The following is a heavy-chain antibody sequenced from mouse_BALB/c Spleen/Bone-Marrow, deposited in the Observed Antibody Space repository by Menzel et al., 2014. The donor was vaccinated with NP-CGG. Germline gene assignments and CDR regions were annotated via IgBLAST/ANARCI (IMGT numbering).Heavy chain of an antibody. Sequence: EVKVVESGGGLVQPGGSRKLSCAASGFTFRSFGMHWARQAPEKGLEWAAYISGGTSTIYYADTVKGRFTISRDNPNNTLFLQMTSLRSEDTAMYYCVRGGYYVPSYFDSWGQGTTLTVSS. CDR2: ISGGTSTI. V-gene: IGHV5-17*02. CDR3: VRGGYYVPSYFDS. CDR1: GFTFRSFG. D-gene: IGHD2-3*01. J-gene: IGHJ2*01.